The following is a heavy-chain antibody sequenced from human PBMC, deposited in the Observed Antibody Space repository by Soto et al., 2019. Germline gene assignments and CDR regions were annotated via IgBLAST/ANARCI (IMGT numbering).Heavy chain of an antibody. CDR3: AKDRDYPRDYFHY. J-gene: IGHJ4*02. CDR2: ISPDGSDV. D-gene: IGHD3-10*01. Sequence: GGSLRLSCAASGFPFTNYWMNWVRQTPGKGLMWVSRISPDGSDVGYADSVEGRFTISRDNSKNTVFLHMDSLRAEDTAVYYCAKDRDYPRDYFHYWGQGTLVTVSS. CDR1: GFPFTNYW. V-gene: IGHV3-74*01.